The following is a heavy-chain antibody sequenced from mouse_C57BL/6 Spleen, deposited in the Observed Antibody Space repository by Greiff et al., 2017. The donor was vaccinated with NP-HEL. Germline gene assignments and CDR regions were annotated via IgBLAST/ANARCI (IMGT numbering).Heavy chain of an antibody. V-gene: IGHV1-64*01. J-gene: IGHJ2*01. CDR2: IHPNSGST. D-gene: IGHD2-4*01. CDR1: GYTFTSYW. Sequence: VQLQQPGAELVKPGASVKLSCKASGYTFTSYWMQWVKQRPGQGLEWIGMIHPNSGSTNYNEKFKSKATLTVDKSSSTAYMQLSSLTSEDSAVYYCARSGYDYDGPFDYWGQGTTLTVSS. CDR3: ARSGYDYDGPFDY.